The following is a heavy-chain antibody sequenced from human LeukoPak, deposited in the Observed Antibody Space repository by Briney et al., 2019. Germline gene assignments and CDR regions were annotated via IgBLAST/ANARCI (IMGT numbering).Heavy chain of an antibody. J-gene: IGHJ4*02. CDR2: IHYSGST. V-gene: IGHV4-59*01. CDR1: GGSISSYY. Sequence: SETLSLTCTVSGGSISSYYWSWIRQPPGKGLEWIGYIHYSGSTNHNPSLKSRVTISVDTSKNQFSLKLSSVTAADPAVYYCARLYCGGDCFAGYFDYWGQGTLVTVSS. D-gene: IGHD2-21*02. CDR3: ARLYCGGDCFAGYFDY.